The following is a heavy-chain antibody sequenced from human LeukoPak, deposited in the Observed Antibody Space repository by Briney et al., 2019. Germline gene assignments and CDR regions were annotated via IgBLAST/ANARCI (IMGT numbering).Heavy chain of an antibody. CDR1: GCTFGDYG. D-gene: IGHD3-10*01. CDR2: LNGNGGSI. J-gene: IGHJ4*02. Sequence: GGSLRLSCAASGCTFGDYGMHWVRQAPGKGLEWVSGLNGNGGSIVYADSVKGRFTISRDNSKGSLYLQMNNLRTEDRALYYWAQHKAHAYSASGSLVLWGQGTLVTVPP. V-gene: IGHV3-9*01. CDR3: AQHKAHAYSASGSLVL.